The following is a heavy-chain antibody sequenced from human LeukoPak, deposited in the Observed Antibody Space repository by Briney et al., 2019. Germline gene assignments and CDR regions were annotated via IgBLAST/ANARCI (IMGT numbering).Heavy chain of an antibody. V-gene: IGHV3-11*01. Sequence: GGSLRLSCAASGFTFSDYYMSWIRQAPGKGLEWLSYISKNGKTIYYADSVKGRFTISRDNARKSVYLQMNSLRADDTAVYYCANTRQRGGIVVVSAAPNWFDPWGQGTQVTVSS. CDR2: ISKNGKTI. J-gene: IGHJ5*02. CDR1: GFTFSDYY. CDR3: ANTRQRGGIVVVSAAPNWFDP. D-gene: IGHD2-2*01.